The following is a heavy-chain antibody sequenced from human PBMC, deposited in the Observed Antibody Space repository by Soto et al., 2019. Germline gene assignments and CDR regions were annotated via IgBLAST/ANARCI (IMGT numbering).Heavy chain of an antibody. D-gene: IGHD6-13*01. V-gene: IGHV1-18*01. CDR2: ISAYNGNT. Sequence: ASVKVSCKASGYTFTNYSISWVRQAPGQGLEWMGWISAYNGNTNYAQKVRGRVTMTTDTSTSTAYMELRSLRSDDTAVYYCARSGSSWNLREFDFWGQGILVTVSS. CDR3: ARSGSSWNLREFDF. CDR1: GYTFTNYS. J-gene: IGHJ4*02.